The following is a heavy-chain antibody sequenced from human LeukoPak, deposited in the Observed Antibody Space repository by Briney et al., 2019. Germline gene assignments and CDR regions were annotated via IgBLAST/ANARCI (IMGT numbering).Heavy chain of an antibody. CDR2: VSGYNGNT. Sequence: ASVKVSCKASGYTFTSYDINWVRQAPGQGLEWMGWVSGYNGNTNYAQKFEGRVAMTTDTSSSTAYMELRSLRSNDTAIYYCARGDWFDPWGQGTLVTVSS. CDR1: GYTFTSYD. D-gene: IGHD2-21*01. CDR3: ARGDWFDP. V-gene: IGHV1-18*01. J-gene: IGHJ5*02.